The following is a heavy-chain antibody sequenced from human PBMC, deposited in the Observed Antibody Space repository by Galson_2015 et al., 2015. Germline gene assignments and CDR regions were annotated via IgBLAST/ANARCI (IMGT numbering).Heavy chain of an antibody. V-gene: IGHV1-69*13. CDR1: GGTFSSYA. CDR3: ASAPGIAAAGSPASYYYYGMDV. J-gene: IGHJ6*02. CDR2: IIPIFGTA. D-gene: IGHD6-13*01. Sequence: SVKVSCKASGGTFSSYAISWVRQAPGQGLEWMGGIIPIFGTANYAQKFQGRVTITADESTSTAYMELSSLRSEDTAVYYCASAPGIAAAGSPASYYYYGMDVWGQGTTVTVSS.